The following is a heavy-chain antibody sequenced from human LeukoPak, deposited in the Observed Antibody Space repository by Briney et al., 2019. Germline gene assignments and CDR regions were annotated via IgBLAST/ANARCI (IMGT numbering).Heavy chain of an antibody. J-gene: IGHJ3*02. Sequence: GGSLRLSCAASGFTFSSYAMHWVRQAPGKGLEWVAVISYDGSNKYYADSVKGRFTISRDISKNTLYLQMNSLRAEDSALYYCARGGRGSAAVVAPRSFDIWGQGTMVTVSS. D-gene: IGHD3-22*01. CDR3: ARGGRGSAAVVAPRSFDI. CDR2: ISYDGSNK. CDR1: GFTFSSYA. V-gene: IGHV3-30*14.